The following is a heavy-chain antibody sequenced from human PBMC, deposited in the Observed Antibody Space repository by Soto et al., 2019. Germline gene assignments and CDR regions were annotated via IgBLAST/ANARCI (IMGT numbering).Heavy chain of an antibody. CDR2: ISSSSSYI. D-gene: IGHD3-10*01. CDR1: GFTFSSYS. CDR3: ARIGYYDSGSMGFPFDY. Sequence: EVQLVESGGGLVKPGGSLRLSCAASGFTFSSYSMNWVRQAPGKGLEWVSSISSSSSYIYYADSVKGRFTISRDNAKNSLYLQMNSLRAEDTAVYYCARIGYYDSGSMGFPFDYWGQGTPVTVSS. V-gene: IGHV3-21*01. J-gene: IGHJ4*02.